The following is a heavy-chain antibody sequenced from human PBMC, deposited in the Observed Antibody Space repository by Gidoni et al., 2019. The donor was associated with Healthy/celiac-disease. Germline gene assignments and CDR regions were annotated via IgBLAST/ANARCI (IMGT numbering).Heavy chain of an antibody. Sequence: EVQLVESGGGLVKPGGSLSLSCAASGFTFSSYSMNWVCQAPGQGLEWVSSISSSSSYIYYAASVKGRFTISRDNAKNSLYLQMNSLRAEDTAVYYCARAPRGGYFDYWGQGTLVTVSS. V-gene: IGHV3-21*01. CDR1: GFTFSSYS. D-gene: IGHD3-16*01. CDR3: ARAPRGGYFDY. J-gene: IGHJ4*02. CDR2: ISSSSSYI.